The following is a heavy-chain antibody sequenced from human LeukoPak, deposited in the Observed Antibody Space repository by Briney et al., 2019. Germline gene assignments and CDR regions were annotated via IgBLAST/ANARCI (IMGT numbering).Heavy chain of an antibody. J-gene: IGHJ4*02. V-gene: IGHV3-30*03. CDR1: GFTFSSYG. D-gene: IGHD3-22*01. CDR2: ISYDGSNK. Sequence: PGGSLRLSCAASGFTFSSYGMHWVRQAPGKGLEWVAVISYDGSNKYYADSVKGRFTISRDNSKNTLYLQMNSLRAEDTAVYYCARGKISYDTSGYPIFHYWGQGTLVTVSS. CDR3: ARGKISYDTSGYPIFHY.